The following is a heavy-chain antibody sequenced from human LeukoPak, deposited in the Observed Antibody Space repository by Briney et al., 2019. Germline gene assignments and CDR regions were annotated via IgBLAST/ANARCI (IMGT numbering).Heavy chain of an antibody. J-gene: IGHJ4*02. CDR2: INPSGGTT. CDR3: ARDRLLGDGYNDYFDC. CDR1: GYIFTSYY. Sequence: ASVKVSCKASGYIFTSYYTHWVRQAPGQGLEWLGVINPSGGTTSYAQKFQGRVTMTRDTSTSTVYMELSSLRSEDTAVYYCARDRLLGDGYNDYFDCWGQGTLVTVSS. V-gene: IGHV1-46*01. D-gene: IGHD5-24*01.